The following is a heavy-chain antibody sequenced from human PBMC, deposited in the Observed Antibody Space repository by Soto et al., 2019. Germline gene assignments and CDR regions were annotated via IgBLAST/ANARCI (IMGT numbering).Heavy chain of an antibody. CDR1: GFTFSSYS. J-gene: IGHJ4*02. D-gene: IGHD3-3*01. V-gene: IGHV3-21*01. CDR3: ARLPVDTITSLDY. CDR2: ISSSSSYI. Sequence: EVQLVESGGGLVKPGGSLRLSCAASGFTFSSYSMNWVRQAPGKGLEWVSSISSSSSYIYYADSVKGRFTISRDNAKNSLYLQMNSLRAEDTAVYYCARLPVDTITSLDYWGQGTLVTVSS.